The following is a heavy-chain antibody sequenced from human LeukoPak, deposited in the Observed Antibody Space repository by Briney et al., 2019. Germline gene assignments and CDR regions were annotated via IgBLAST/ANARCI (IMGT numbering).Heavy chain of an antibody. CDR2: ICGSGGNT. Sequence: GGSLRLSCAASGFTFSNYAMNWVRQTPGEGLEWVSAICGSGGNTYYADSVKGRFTISRDNSKNTLYLQMNGLRVEDTAVYYCAKGQGGYCSAGSCYADHWGQGTLVTVSS. D-gene: IGHD2-15*01. CDR1: GFTFSNYA. V-gene: IGHV3-23*01. J-gene: IGHJ4*02. CDR3: AKGQGGYCSAGSCYADH.